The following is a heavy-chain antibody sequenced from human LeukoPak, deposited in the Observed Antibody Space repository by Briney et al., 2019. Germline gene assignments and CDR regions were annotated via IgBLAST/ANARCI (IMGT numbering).Heavy chain of an antibody. CDR1: GSSFNSYY. Sequence: SETLSLTCSVSGSSFNSYYWSWIRQPAGKGLEWIGRIHTSRSAEYSPSLQSRVTISVDMSKKEFSLKLTSVTAADTAVYYCARDIIYLIDEDYGWGQGTLVPVST. V-gene: IGHV4-4*07. J-gene: IGHJ4*02. CDR3: ARDIIYLIDEDYG. CDR2: IHTSRSA. D-gene: IGHD4-17*01.